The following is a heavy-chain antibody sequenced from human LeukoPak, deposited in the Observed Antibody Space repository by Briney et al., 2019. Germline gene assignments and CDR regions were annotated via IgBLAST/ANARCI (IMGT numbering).Heavy chain of an antibody. V-gene: IGHV3-9*01. CDR2: ISWNGVSI. D-gene: IGHD3-22*01. Sequence: GRSLRLSCAASGFTFDNSAMHWVRHRPGQGLEWVSSISWNGVSIYYADSVKGRFSISRANAKHSRYLPMNSLRTEETALYSCVKGGPVNSDAFYFWGQGTRVTVSS. CDR3: VKGGPVNSDAFYF. CDR1: GFTFDNSA. J-gene: IGHJ3*01.